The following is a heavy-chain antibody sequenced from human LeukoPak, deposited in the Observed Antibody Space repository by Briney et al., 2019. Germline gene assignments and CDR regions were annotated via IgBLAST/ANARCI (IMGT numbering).Heavy chain of an antibody. J-gene: IGHJ2*01. CDR2: IYYSGST. CDR3: ARRNYDILTGYLNPYWYFDL. V-gene: IGHV4-59*08. D-gene: IGHD3-9*01. Sequence: SETLSLTCTVSGGSISSYYWSWIRQPPGKGPEWIGYIYYSGSTNYNPSLKSRVTISVDTSKNQFSLKLSSVTAADTAVYYCARRNYDILTGYLNPYWYFDLWGRGTLVTVSS. CDR1: GGSISSYY.